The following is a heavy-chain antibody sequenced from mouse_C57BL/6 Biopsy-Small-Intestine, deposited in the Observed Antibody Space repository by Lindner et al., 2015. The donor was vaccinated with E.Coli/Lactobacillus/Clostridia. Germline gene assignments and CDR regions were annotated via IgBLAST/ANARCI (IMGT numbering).Heavy chain of an antibody. J-gene: IGHJ2*01. Sequence: VQLQESGPELVKPGASVKIPCKASGYTFTDYNMDWVKQSHGKSLEWIGDINPNNGGTIYNQKFKGKATLTVDKSSSTAYMELRSLTSEDTAVYYCARGRITTVVVSRGYFDYWGQGTTLTVSS. CDR3: ARGRITTVVVSRGYFDY. D-gene: IGHD1-1*01. V-gene: IGHV1-18*01. CDR1: GYTFTDYN. CDR2: INPNNGGT.